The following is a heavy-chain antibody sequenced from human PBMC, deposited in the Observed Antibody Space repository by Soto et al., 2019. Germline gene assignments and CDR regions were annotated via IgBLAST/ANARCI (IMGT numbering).Heavy chain of an antibody. CDR2: VSSYNGNT. CDR1: GYTFTDHC. CDR3: AREVEGSYSPADF. V-gene: IGHV1-18*01. D-gene: IGHD3-10*01. J-gene: IGHJ4*02. Sequence: VASVKVSCETSGYTFTDHCIDWVRQAPGQGLEWVGWVSSYNGNTNYAYNLKDRVIMTTDASTSTAYMELRGLRSDDTAVYYCAREVEGSYSPADFWGQGTQVTVSS.